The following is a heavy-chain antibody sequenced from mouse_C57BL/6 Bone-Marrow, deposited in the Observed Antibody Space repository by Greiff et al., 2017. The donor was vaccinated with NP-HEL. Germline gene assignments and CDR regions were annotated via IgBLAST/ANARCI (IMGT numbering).Heavy chain of an antibody. D-gene: IGHD2-4*01. CDR3: ARSRDYDENAMDY. J-gene: IGHJ4*01. V-gene: IGHV14-3*01. Sequence: VQLQQSVAELVRPGASVKLSCTASGFNIKNTYMHWVKQRPEQGLEWIGRIDPANGNTKYVPKFQGKATITADTSSNTAYLQLSSLTSEGTASYYCARSRDYDENAMDYWGQGTSVTVSS. CDR2: IDPANGNT. CDR1: GFNIKNTY.